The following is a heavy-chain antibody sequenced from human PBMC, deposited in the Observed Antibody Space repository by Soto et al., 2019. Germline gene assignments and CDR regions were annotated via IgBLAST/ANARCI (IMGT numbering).Heavy chain of an antibody. CDR1: GGSINNGYW. D-gene: IGHD6-19*01. CDR2: KHHSGST. CDR3: AYGSGWWRLDV. V-gene: IGHV4-4*02. J-gene: IGHJ6*02. Sequence: QVHLQESGPGLVKPSGTLSLTCGVSGGSINNGYWWTWVRQPPGKGLEWIGEKHHSGSTNYNLSLKSRVSISLDKSKNQFSLILSSVTAADTAVYYCAYGSGWWRLDVWGQGTTVTVSS.